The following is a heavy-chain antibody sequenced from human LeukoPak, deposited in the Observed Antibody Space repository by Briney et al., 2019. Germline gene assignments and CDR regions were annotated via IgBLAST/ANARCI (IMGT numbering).Heavy chain of an antibody. CDR1: GFSFDDYA. CDR3: AKDSGAHYYHGMDV. J-gene: IGHJ6*02. V-gene: IGHV3-9*01. D-gene: IGHD3-10*01. Sequence: GRSLRLSRAGSGFSFDDYAMHWVRHAPGTGLEXVSGISWNSGTIDYAASVKGRFTISRDNAKNSLYLEMNSLRAEDTALYYCAKDSGAHYYHGMDVWGQGTTVTVSS. CDR2: ISWNSGTI.